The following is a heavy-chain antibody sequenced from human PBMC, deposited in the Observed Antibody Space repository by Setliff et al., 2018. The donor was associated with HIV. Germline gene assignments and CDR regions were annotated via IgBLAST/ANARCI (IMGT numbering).Heavy chain of an antibody. J-gene: IGHJ4*02. Sequence: TSETLSLTCTVSGGSISSHYWSWVRQTPGKGLEWIGSISYSGSTNHNPSLKSRVTISIDTSKNQFSLKLTSVTSADTAVYFCARGLSSPFATGLWGRGTLVTVSS. CDR3: ARGLSSPFATGL. CDR1: GGSISSHY. CDR2: ISYSGST. V-gene: IGHV4-59*11. D-gene: IGHD6-13*01.